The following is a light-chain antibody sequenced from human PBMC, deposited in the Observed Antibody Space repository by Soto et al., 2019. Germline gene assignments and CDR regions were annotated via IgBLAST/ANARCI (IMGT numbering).Light chain of an antibody. CDR2: GAS. V-gene: IGKV3-15*01. J-gene: IGKJ1*01. Sequence: EIVMTQSPATLSVSPGERATLSCRASQSVSSNLACYQQKPGQAPRLLIYGASTRATGIPARFSGSVSGTEFTLTISSLQSEDFAVYYCQQYNNWPQTFGQGTKVEIK. CDR3: QQYNNWPQT. CDR1: QSVSSN.